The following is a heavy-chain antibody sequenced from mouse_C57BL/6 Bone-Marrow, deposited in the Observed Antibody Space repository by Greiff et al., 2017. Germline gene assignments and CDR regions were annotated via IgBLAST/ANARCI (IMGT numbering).Heavy chain of an antibody. D-gene: IGHD1-1*01. CDR3: ARGVYYAGLSSLYYFDY. Sequence: VQLQQSVAELVRPGASVKLSCTASGFNINNTYMHWVKQRPEQGLEWIGRIDPANGNTKYAPKFQGKATITADTSSNTAYLQLSSLTSEDTAIYYCARGVYYAGLSSLYYFDYWGQGTTLTVSS. V-gene: IGHV14-3*01. J-gene: IGHJ2*01. CDR1: GFNINNTY. CDR2: IDPANGNT.